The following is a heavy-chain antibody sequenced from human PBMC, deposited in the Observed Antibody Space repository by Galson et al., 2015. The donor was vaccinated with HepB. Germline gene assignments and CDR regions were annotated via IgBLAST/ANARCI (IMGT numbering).Heavy chain of an antibody. CDR2: ISSSSSYI. CDR3: AGIGVIVVGGGGNYYGMDV. V-gene: IGHV3-21*01. Sequence: SLRLSCAASGFTFSSYSMNWVRQAPGKGLEWVSSISSSSSYIYYADSVKGRFTISRDNAKNSLYLQMNSLRAEDTAVYYCAGIGVIVVGGGGNYYGMDVWGQGTTVTVSS. D-gene: IGHD3-22*01. CDR1: GFTFSSYS. J-gene: IGHJ6*02.